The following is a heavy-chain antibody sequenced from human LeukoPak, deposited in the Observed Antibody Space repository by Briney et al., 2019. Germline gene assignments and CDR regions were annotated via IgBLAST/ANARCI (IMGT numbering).Heavy chain of an antibody. D-gene: IGHD2-2*01. CDR3: TTEYCSSTSCYDG. CDR2: IKSKTDGGTT. V-gene: IGHV3-15*01. CDR1: GVTFSNAW. Sequence: GGSLRLSCAASGVTFSNAWMSWVRQAPGKGLEWVGRIKSKTDGGTTGYAAPVKGRFTISRDGSKNTLYLQMNSLKTEDTAVYYCTTEYCSSTSCYDGWGQGTLVTVSS. J-gene: IGHJ4*02.